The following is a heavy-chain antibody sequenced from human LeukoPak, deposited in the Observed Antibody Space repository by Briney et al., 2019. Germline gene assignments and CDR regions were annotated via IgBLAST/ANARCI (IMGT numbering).Heavy chain of an antibody. CDR3: ARRGILTGLLDY. CDR1: GFTFSSYA. J-gene: IGHJ4*02. V-gene: IGHV3-23*01. D-gene: IGHD3-9*01. CDR2: ISGSGGST. Sequence: GGSLRLSCAASGFTFSSYAMSWVRQAPGKGLEWASAISGSGGSTYYADSVKGRFTISRDNSKNTLYLQMNSLRAEDTAVHYCARRGILTGLLDYWGQGTLVTVSS.